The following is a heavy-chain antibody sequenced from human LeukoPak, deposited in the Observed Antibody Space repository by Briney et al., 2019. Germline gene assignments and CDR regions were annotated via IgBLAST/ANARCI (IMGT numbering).Heavy chain of an antibody. CDR1: GFTFSNSA. CDR3: ARDWDSGSPQFDY. D-gene: IGHD1-26*01. V-gene: IGHV3-23*01. J-gene: IGHJ4*02. CDR2: ISASGDTT. Sequence: GGSLRLSCAASGFTFSNSAMTWVRQSPGKGPEWVSDISASGDTTHYADSVKGRFTISRDNSKNTLYLQMNSLRAEDTAVYYCARDWDSGSPQFDYWGQGTLVTVSS.